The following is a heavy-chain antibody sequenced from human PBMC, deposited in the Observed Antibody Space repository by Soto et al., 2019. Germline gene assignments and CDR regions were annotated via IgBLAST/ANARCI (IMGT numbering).Heavy chain of an antibody. D-gene: IGHD1-1*01. CDR1: RFTFSSYW. J-gene: IGHJ4*02. CDR3: ARGASSTGFDY. V-gene: IGHV3-7*05. CDR2: IKQDGSEK. Sequence: EVQLVESGGGLVQPGGSLRLSCAVSRFTFSSYWMSWVRQAPGKGLEWVANIKQDGSEKYYVDSVKGRFTISRDNAKNSLYLQMNSLRAEDTAVYYCARGASSTGFDYWGQGTLVTVSS.